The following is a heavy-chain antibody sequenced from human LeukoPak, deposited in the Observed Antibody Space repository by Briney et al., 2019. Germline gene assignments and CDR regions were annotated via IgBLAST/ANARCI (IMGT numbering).Heavy chain of an antibody. CDR2: ISSSGSTI. Sequence: PGGSLRLSCAASGFTFSSYEMNWVRQAPGKGLEWVSYISSSGSTIYYADSVKGRFTISRDNAKNSLYLQMNSLRVEDTAVYYCAPMECGGDCYQDDAFGIWGQGTMVTVSS. CDR1: GFTFSSYE. CDR3: APMECGGDCYQDDAFGI. V-gene: IGHV3-48*03. J-gene: IGHJ3*02. D-gene: IGHD2-21*02.